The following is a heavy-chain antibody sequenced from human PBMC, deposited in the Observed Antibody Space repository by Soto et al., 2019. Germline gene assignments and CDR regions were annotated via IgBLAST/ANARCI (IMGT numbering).Heavy chain of an antibody. CDR1: GGYFRGYY. Sequence: QVQLQQWGAGLLKSSETLSLTCAVYGGYFRGYYWSWIRQPPGNGLEWIGEIKHSGTTKYTPSLTSGVLIADDTSTNEFTQNLNSVTASDTAVYYVASRSPFDSSGYYFGSWGQGAQVTVS. D-gene: IGHD3-22*01. J-gene: IGHJ4*02. CDR3: ASRSPFDSSGYYFGS. V-gene: IGHV4-34*01. CDR2: IKHSGTT.